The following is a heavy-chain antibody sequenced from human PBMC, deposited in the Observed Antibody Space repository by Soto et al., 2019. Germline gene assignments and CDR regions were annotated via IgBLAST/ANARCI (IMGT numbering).Heavy chain of an antibody. Sequence: TSETLSLTCTVSSSPINSRYYWGWIRQTPGKGLEWVASIYHSGSTHYNPSLKSRATISVDTSNNQFSLRLSSVTAADTAIYYCARNPSGRNFDYWGQGTQVTVSS. CDR3: ARNPSGRNFDY. J-gene: IGHJ4*02. CDR1: SSPINSRYY. D-gene: IGHD6-19*01. CDR2: IYHSGST. V-gene: IGHV4-38-2*02.